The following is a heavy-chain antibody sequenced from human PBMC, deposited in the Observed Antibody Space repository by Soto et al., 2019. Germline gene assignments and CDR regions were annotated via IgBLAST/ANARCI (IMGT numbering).Heavy chain of an antibody. CDR2: ISYDGSNK. D-gene: IGHD3-22*01. V-gene: IGHV3-30*03. CDR3: AGYYDSSGHLF. Sequence: GGSLRLSCAASGFTFSSYVMHWVRQAPGKGLEWVAVISYDGSNKYYADSVKGRFTISRDNSKNTLYLQMNSLRAEDTAVYYCAGYYDSSGHLFWGQGTLVTVSS. CDR1: GFTFSSYV. J-gene: IGHJ4*02.